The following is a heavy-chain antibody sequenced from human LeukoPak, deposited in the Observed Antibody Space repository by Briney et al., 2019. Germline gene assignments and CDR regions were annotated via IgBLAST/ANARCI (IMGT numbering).Heavy chain of an antibody. CDR3: ARVIAAAGTSYYYGMDV. V-gene: IGHV1-69*04. Sequence: ASVKVSCKASGGTFSSYAISWVRQAPGQGLEWMGRIIPILGIANYAQKFQGRVTITADKSTSTAYMELSSLRSEDTAVYYCARVIAAAGTSYYYGMDVWGQGTTVTVSS. CDR2: IIPILGIA. J-gene: IGHJ6*02. D-gene: IGHD6-13*01. CDR1: GGTFSSYA.